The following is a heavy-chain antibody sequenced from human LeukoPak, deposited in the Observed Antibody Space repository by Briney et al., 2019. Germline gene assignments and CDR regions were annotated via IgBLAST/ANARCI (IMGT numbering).Heavy chain of an antibody. Sequence: GGSLRLSCAASGFTSSSYSMNWVRQAPGKGLEWVSYISSSSSTIYYADSVKGRFTISRDNAKNSLYLQMNSLRAEDTAVYYCAREGPWELVYPFNYWGQGTLVTVSS. CDR1: GFTSSSYS. J-gene: IGHJ4*02. CDR3: AREGPWELVYPFNY. D-gene: IGHD1-26*01. CDR2: ISSSSSTI. V-gene: IGHV3-48*04.